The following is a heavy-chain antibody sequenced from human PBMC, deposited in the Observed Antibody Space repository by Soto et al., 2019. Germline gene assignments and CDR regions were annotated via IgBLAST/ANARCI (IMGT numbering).Heavy chain of an antibody. J-gene: IGHJ5*02. Sequence: SETLSLTCTVSGGSISSYYWSWIRQPPGKGLEWIGYIYYSGSTNYNPSLKSRVTISVDTSKNQFSLKLSSVTAADTAVYYCARGGGITIFGVVIDWFDPWGQGTLVTVSS. CDR2: IYYSGST. CDR3: ARGGGITIFGVVIDWFDP. CDR1: GGSISSYY. D-gene: IGHD3-3*01. V-gene: IGHV4-59*01.